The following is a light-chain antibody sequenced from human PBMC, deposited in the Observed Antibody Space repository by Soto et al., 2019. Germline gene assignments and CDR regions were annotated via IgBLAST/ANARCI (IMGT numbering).Light chain of an antibody. J-gene: IGKJ1*01. CDR2: AAS. CDR1: QSISSY. CDR3: QQSYSNPRT. V-gene: IGKV1-39*01. Sequence: IQMTQSPSSLSASVGDRVTITCRASQSISSYLNWYQQKPGKAPKLLIYAASSLQSGVPSRFSGSGSGTDFTLTISSVQREDFATYYCQQSYSNPRTFGQRTKVDI.